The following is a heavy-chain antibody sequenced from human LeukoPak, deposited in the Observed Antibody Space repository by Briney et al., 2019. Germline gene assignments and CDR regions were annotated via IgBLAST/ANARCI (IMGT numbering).Heavy chain of an antibody. D-gene: IGHD3-10*01. Sequence: PSETLSLTCAVYGGSFSGYSWNWIRQPPVKGLEWIGSIYHSGSTNYNPSLKSRVTISVDTSKNQFSLKLSSVTAADTAVYYCARGSRRYYGSGSYYDYWGQGTLVTVSS. V-gene: IGHV4-34*01. CDR2: IYHSGST. CDR1: GGSFSGYS. CDR3: ARGSRRYYGSGSYYDY. J-gene: IGHJ4*02.